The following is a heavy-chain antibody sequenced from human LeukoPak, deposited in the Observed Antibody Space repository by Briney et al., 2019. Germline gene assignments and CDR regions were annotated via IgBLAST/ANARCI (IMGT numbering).Heavy chain of an antibody. D-gene: IGHD3-10*01. Sequence: PGGSLRLSCAASGFTFSYYSMNWVRRAPGKGLEWVSYISSSSSTIYYADSVKGRFTISRDNAKNSLYLQMNSLRAEDTAVYYCVRGEGSWDYWGQGTLVTVSS. CDR1: GFTFSYYS. J-gene: IGHJ4*02. V-gene: IGHV3-48*01. CDR3: VRGEGSWDY. CDR2: ISSSSSTI.